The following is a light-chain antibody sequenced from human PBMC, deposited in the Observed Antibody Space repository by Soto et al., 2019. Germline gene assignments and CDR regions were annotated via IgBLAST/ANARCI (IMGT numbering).Light chain of an antibody. V-gene: IGLV2-8*01. J-gene: IGLJ2*01. Sequence: QLVLTQPPSASGSPGQSVTISCTGTSSDVGGYNYVSWYQQHPGKAPKLMIFEVSKRPSGVPDRFSGSKSGNTASLTVSGLQAEDEADYYCSSYAGSVLFGGGTKVTVL. CDR1: SSDVGGYNY. CDR2: EVS. CDR3: SSYAGSVL.